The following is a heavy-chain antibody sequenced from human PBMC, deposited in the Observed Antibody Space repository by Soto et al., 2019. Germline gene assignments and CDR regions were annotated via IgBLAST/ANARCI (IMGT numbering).Heavy chain of an antibody. V-gene: IGHV3-48*03. CDR3: GTPPMVVRYHGVDV. Sequence: EVQLVESGGGLVQPGGSLRLACVGSGFTFSSFEMNWVRQAPGKGLEWVSYISTGGSTIYYADSVKGRFTISRDDAKNSVFLQMDSLRAEDTALYYCGTPPMVVRYHGVDVWGQGTTVTVSS. D-gene: IGHD3-22*01. CDR1: GFTFSSFE. J-gene: IGHJ6*02. CDR2: ISTGGSTI.